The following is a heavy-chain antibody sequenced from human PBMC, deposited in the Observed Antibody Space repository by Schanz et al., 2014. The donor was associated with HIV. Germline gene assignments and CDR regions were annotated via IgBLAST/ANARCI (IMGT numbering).Heavy chain of an antibody. Sequence: QLQLQESGPGLVKPSQTLSLTCTVSGGSISSGGYYWSWIRQPPGKGLEWIGYIYYSGNTNYNPSLKSRVTISVDTSKNQFSLRLSSVTAADTAVYYCARDLVGTRGWFDPWGQGTLVTVSS. CDR1: GGSISSGGYY. CDR3: ARDLVGTRGWFDP. J-gene: IGHJ5*02. V-gene: IGHV4-61*08. CDR2: IYYSGNT. D-gene: IGHD2-2*01.